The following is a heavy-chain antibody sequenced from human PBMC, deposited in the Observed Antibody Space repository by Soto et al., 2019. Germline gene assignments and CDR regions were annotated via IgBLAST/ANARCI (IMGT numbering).Heavy chain of an antibody. Sequence: QVQLVQSGAEVKKPGASVKVSCKASGYTFTGHYMHWVRQAPGQGLEWMGWINPNSVGTNYAQKFQGRVTMTRHPSISPAYMALSRLRSDDTAVYYWAREPMVRAAHGFDIWGQGTMVTVSS. D-gene: IGHD3-10*01. CDR3: AREPMVRAAHGFDI. V-gene: IGHV1-2*02. CDR1: GYTFTGHY. J-gene: IGHJ3*02. CDR2: INPNSVGT.